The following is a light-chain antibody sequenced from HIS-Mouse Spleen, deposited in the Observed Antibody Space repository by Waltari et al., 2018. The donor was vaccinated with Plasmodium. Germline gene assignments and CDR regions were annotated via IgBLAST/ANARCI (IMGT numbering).Light chain of an antibody. CDR2: YAS. CDR3: SSYTSSSTLV. CDR1: RSDVGGYNY. Sequence: QSALTQPASVSASPGPPNPISGPGTRSDVGGYNYVSWYQQHPGQAPRLMIYYASNRPSGVSYRFSGSKSGNAASLTISGLQAEDEADYYCSSYTSSSTLVFGGGTKLTVL. J-gene: IGLJ2*01. V-gene: IGLV2-14*03.